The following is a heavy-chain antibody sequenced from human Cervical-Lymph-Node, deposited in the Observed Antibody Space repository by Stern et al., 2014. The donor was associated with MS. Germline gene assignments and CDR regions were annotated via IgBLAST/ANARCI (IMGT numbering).Heavy chain of an antibody. V-gene: IGHV3-7*03. CDR3: ANRHCSGGGCYPHHFDY. CDR1: GFTFSNYW. J-gene: IGHJ4*02. CDR2: INKDGSEK. Sequence: EVQLVESGGALVLPGGSVRLACAASGFTFSNYWMTWVRPAPGKGLEWVANINKDGSEKYYADSVKGRFTISRDNTRNSVYLWMTSLRAEDTAVYFCANRHCSGGGCYPHHFDYWGQGTLATVSA. D-gene: IGHD2-15*01.